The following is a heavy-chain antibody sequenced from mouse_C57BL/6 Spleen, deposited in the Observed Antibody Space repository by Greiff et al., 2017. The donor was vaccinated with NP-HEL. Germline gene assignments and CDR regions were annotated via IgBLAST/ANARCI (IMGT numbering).Heavy chain of an antibody. J-gene: IGHJ2*01. D-gene: IGHD4-1*01. CDR3: AILTGFFLDY. CDR1: GYTFTDYY. Sequence: EVQLQQSGPELVKPGASVKISCKASGYTFTDYYMNWVKQSHGKSLEWIGDINPNNGGTSYNQKFKGKATLTVDKSSSTAYMELRSLTSEDSAVYYCAILTGFFLDYWGQGTTLTVSS. V-gene: IGHV1-26*01. CDR2: INPNNGGT.